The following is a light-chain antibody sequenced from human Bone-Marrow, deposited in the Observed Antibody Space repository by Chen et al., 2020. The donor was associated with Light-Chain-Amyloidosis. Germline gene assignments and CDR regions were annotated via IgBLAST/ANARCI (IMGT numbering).Light chain of an antibody. CDR2: EDD. CDR1: SGSIATNY. Sequence: NFMLTQPHSVSESPGKTVIISCTRSSGSIATNYVQWYQQRPGSSPTTVIYEDDQSPSGVPDRFSGSIDRSSNSASLTLSGLKTEDEADYYCQSYQGSSQGVFGGGTKLTVL. J-gene: IGLJ3*02. CDR3: QSYQGSSQGV. V-gene: IGLV6-57*01.